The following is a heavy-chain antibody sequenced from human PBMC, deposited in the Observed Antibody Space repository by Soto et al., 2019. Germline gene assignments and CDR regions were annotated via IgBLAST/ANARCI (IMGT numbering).Heavy chain of an antibody. CDR3: EGRDDPFHV. Sequence: QVQLVESGGGVVQPGTSLRLSCVATGFTFSNYGIHWVRQAPGRGLGWVAVIWHDGSQKYLADSVRGPFTNSRDNSKNPVYPQTNSLRGEDTAVYYCEGRDDPFHVWGQGTMVTVSS. V-gene: IGHV3-33*01. CDR2: IWHDGSQK. J-gene: IGHJ3*01. CDR1: GFTFSNYG.